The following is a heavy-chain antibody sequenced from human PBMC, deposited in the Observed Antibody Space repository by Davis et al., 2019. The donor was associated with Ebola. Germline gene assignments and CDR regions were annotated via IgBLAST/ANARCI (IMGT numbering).Heavy chain of an antibody. Sequence: GSLRLSCAVSGGSISSSNWWSWVRQPPGKGLEWIGEIYHSGSTNYNPSLKSRVTISVDKSKNQFSLKLSSVTAADTAVYYCARSLRFLEWLFVRMDVWGQGTTVTVSS. CDR1: GGSISSSNW. CDR3: ARSLRFLEWLFVRMDV. CDR2: IYHSGST. J-gene: IGHJ6*02. V-gene: IGHV4-4*02. D-gene: IGHD3-3*01.